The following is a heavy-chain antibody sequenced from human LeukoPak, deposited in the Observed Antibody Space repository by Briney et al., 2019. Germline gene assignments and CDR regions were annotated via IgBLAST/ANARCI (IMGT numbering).Heavy chain of an antibody. D-gene: IGHD2-15*01. CDR1: GFTFSSYG. CDR2: ISSSSGTI. J-gene: IGHJ4*02. V-gene: IGHV3-48*01. Sequence: GGSLRLSCAASGFTFSSYGVNWVRQAPGKGLEWVSYISSSSGTIYYADSVKGRFTISRDNAKNSLYLQMNSLRAEDTAVYYCARVKSTGSCYDYWGQGTLVTVSS. CDR3: ARVKSTGSCYDY.